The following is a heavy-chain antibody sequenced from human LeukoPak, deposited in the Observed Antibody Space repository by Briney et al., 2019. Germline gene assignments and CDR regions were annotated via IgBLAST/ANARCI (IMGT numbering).Heavy chain of an antibody. CDR3: ARGLMMAVAGRGEFHY. Sequence: SETLSLTCTVSGGSISSYYWSWIRQPAGKGLELSGYIYYSGSTNYNPSLKSRVTISVDTSKNQFSLKLSSVTAADPAVYYCARGLMMAVAGRGEFHYWGQGTLVTVSS. V-gene: IGHV4-59*01. CDR2: IYYSGST. J-gene: IGHJ4*02. CDR1: GGSISSYY. D-gene: IGHD6-13*01.